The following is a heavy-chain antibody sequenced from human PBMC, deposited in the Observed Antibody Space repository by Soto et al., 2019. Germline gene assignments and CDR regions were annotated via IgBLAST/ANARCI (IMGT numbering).Heavy chain of an antibody. V-gene: IGHV4-30-4*01. J-gene: IGHJ2*01. D-gene: IGHD3-22*01. Sequence: SETLSLTCTVSGGSIGSGDYYWSWIRQPPGKGLEWIGYIYYSGSTYYNPSLKSRVTISVDTSKNQFSLKLSSVTAADTAVYYCARDPLLITAVGWYFDLWGRGTLVTVSS. CDR3: ARDPLLITAVGWYFDL. CDR2: IYYSGST. CDR1: GGSIGSGDYY.